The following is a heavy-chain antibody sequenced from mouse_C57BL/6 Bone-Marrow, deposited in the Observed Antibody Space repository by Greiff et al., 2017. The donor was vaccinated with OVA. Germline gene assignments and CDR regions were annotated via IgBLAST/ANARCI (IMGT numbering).Heavy chain of an antibody. D-gene: IGHD1-1*01. CDR1: GFNIKDDY. CDR2: IDPENGDT. V-gene: IGHV14-4*01. CDR3: TFYYYGSSLYAMDY. J-gene: IGHJ4*01. Sequence: VQLQQSGAELVRPGASVKLSCTASGFNIKDDYMHWVKQRPEQGLEWIGWIDPENGDTEYASKFQGKATITADTSSNTAYLQLSSLTSEDTAVYYCTFYYYGSSLYAMDYWGQGTSVTVSS.